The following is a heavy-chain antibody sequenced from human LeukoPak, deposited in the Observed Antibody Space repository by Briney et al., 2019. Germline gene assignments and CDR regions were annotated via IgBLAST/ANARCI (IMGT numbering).Heavy chain of an antibody. CDR2: INHSGST. D-gene: IGHD6-13*01. J-gene: IGHJ5*02. CDR3: AGGHGLGSSWYWFDP. Sequence: SGTLSLTCAVYGGSFSGYYWSWIRQPPGKGLEWIGEINHSGSTNYNPSLKSRVTISVDTSKNQFSLKLSSVTAADTAVYYCAGGHGLGSSWYWFDPWGQGTLVTVSS. V-gene: IGHV4-34*01. CDR1: GGSFSGYY.